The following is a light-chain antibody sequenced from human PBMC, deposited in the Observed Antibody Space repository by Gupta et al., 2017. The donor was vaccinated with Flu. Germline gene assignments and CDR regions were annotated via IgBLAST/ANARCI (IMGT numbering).Light chain of an antibody. CDR2: GAS. V-gene: IGKV3-20*01. J-gene: IGKJ3*01. CDR1: QTVNINY. CDR3: QQFGGVPFT. Sequence: EIVLTQSPGTLSLSPGERATLSCRTSQTVNINYLAWYQQRPGQTPRLLIYGASNRATGVPDRFGGSESGTDYTLTISRLEPEDFAVYYCQQFGGVPFTFGPGTKVDLQ.